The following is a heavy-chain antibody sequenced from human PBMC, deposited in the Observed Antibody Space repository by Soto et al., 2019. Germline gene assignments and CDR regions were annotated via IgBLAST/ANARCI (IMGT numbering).Heavy chain of an antibody. D-gene: IGHD6-13*01. J-gene: IGHJ5*02. CDR1: GFTFSSYA. CDR3: ARTGYSSSWYTHWFDP. Sequence: GRSLRLSCAASGFTFSSYAMSWVRQAPGKGLEWVSAISGSGGSTYYADSVKGRFTISRDNSKNTLYLQMNSLRAEDTAVYYCARTGYSSSWYTHWFDPWGQGTLVTVSS. CDR2: ISGSGGST. V-gene: IGHV3-23*01.